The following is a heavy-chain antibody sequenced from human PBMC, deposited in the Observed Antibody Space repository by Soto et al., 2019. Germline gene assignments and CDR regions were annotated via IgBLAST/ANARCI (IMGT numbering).Heavy chain of an antibody. Sequence: QVQLVESGGGVFQPGGSLRLSCAASGFTFSTYAMHWVRQAPGKGLEWVALISYDGTNKYYADSVKGRFTISRDNSKNTVLLRMRSLRPEDAAVCYYAGVLLGVWALDYWGQGTLVTVSS. CDR3: AGVLLGVWALDY. CDR1: GFTFSTYA. CDR2: ISYDGTNK. V-gene: IGHV3-30-3*01. J-gene: IGHJ4*02. D-gene: IGHD2-15*01.